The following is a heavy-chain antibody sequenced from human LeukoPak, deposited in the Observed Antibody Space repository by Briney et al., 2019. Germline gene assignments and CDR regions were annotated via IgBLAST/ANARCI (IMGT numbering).Heavy chain of an antibody. Sequence: ARGSPRISRGDSGFTLSSYNINWGRQGPGKGLEWVSSISISSSYIYCADSVKGRFTICRDNAKNSLYLQMNSLRAEDTAVYYCAREYVGPWYFDYWGQGTLVTVSS. J-gene: IGHJ4*02. CDR1: GFTLSSYN. V-gene: IGHV3-21*01. CDR2: ISISSSYI. CDR3: AREYVGPWYFDY. D-gene: IGHD1-26*01.